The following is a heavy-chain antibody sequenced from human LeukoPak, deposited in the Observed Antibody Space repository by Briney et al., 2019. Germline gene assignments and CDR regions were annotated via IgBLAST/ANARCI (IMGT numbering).Heavy chain of an antibody. CDR1: GDSINVYS. J-gene: IGHJ6*02. D-gene: IGHD2/OR15-2a*01. CDR2: MYYSGTT. Sequence: PSETLSLTCTVSGDSINVYSWNWVRQSPGKGREWIAYMYYSGTTNYNPSLENRVAISLDLSRHQFSLRLNSVTAADTAVYFCATSEKNRFYIHAWGQGTTVIVSS. V-gene: IGHV4-59*01. CDR3: ATSEKNRFYIHA.